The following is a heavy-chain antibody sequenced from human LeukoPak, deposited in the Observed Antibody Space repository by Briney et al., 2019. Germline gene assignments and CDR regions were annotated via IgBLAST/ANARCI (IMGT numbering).Heavy chain of an antibody. V-gene: IGHV4-39*01. CDR2: IYYSGST. D-gene: IGHD3-3*01. J-gene: IGHJ4*02. CDR3: ARENWAPYD. Sequence: PSETLSLTCTVSGGSISSSSYYWGWIRQPPGKGLEWIGSIYYSGSTYYNPSLKSRVTISVDTSKNQFSLKLSSVTAADTAVYYCARENWAPYDWGQGTLVTVSS. CDR1: GGSISSSSYY.